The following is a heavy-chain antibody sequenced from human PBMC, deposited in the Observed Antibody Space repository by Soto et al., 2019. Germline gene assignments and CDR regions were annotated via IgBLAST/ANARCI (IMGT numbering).Heavy chain of an antibody. CDR2: IIPIFGTA. CDR3: ARDQRYDFWSGYSSRGYYGMDV. CDR1: GGTFSSYA. V-gene: IGHV1-69*01. D-gene: IGHD3-3*01. Sequence: QVQLVQSGAEVQKPGSSVKVSCKASGGTFSSYAISWVRQAPGQGLEWMGGIIPIFGTANYAQKFQGRVTITADESTSTAYMELSSLRSEDTAVYYCARDQRYDFWSGYSSRGYYGMDVWGQGTTVTVSS. J-gene: IGHJ6*02.